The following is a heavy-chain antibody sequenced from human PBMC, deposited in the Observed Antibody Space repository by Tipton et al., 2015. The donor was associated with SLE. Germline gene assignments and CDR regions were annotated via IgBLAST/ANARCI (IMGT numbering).Heavy chain of an antibody. J-gene: IGHJ2*01. V-gene: IGHV4-59*01. CDR1: GGSMSTYY. D-gene: IGHD3-10*01. Sequence: TLSLTCTVSGGSMSTYYWSWIRQPPGKGLEWIGYIYSSGSTAYNPSLKSRVTISVDTSKNQFSLKLSSVTAADTAVYYCARTPGGVQGQIGWYFDLWGRGTLVTVSS. CDR2: IYSSGST. CDR3: ARTPGGVQGQIGWYFDL.